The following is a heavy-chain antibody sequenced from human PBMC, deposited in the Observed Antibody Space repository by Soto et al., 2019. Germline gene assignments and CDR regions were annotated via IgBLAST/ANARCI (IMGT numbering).Heavy chain of an antibody. CDR3: ARARGYNKLRYYFGL. Sequence: SETLSLTCAVSGSSDSSGSFFWGWIRQPPGKGLEWIGYIDYSGSTNYNPSLKSRLTISVDTSKNQFSLKVNSVTAADTAVYFCARARGYNKLRYYFGLWGQGTLVAVSS. CDR2: IDYSGST. J-gene: IGHJ4*02. CDR1: GSSDSSGSFF. D-gene: IGHD5-12*01. V-gene: IGHV4-61*01.